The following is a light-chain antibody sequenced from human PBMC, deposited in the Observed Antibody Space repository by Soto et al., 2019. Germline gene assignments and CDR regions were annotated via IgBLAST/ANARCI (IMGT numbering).Light chain of an antibody. V-gene: IGKV2-24*01. CDR2: RIS. CDR3: MQATQYPYT. CDR1: QSLVHSDGNTY. Sequence: DIVMTQTPLSSPVTLGQPASISCRSSQSLVHSDGNTYLSWFQQRPGQPPRLPIYRISNRFSGVPDRFSGSGAGTDFTLQISRVEAEDVGVFYCMQATQYPYTFGQGTKLEIK. J-gene: IGKJ2*01.